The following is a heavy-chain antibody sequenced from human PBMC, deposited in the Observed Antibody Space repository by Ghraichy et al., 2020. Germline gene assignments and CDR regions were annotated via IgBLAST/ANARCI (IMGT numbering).Heavy chain of an antibody. J-gene: IGHJ4*02. V-gene: IGHV1-24*01. Sequence: ASVKVSCKVSGYTLTELSMHWVRQAPGKGLEWMGGFDPEDGETIYAQKFQGRVTMTEDTSTDTAYMELSSLRSEDTAVYYCATSTIVGATTSLDYWGQGTLVTVSS. CDR1: GYTLTELS. CDR2: FDPEDGET. CDR3: ATSTIVGATTSLDY. D-gene: IGHD1-26*01.